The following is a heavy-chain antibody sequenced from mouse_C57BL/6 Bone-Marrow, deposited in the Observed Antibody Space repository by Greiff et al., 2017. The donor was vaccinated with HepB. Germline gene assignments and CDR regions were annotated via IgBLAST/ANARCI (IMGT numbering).Heavy chain of an antibody. CDR1: GFTFSDFY. J-gene: IGHJ4*01. V-gene: IGHV7-1*01. CDR2: SRNKANDYTS. CDR3: ARDEESYYGYDEGYYAMDY. Sequence: EVKLVESGGGLVQSGRSLRLSCATSGFTFSDFYMEWVRQAPGKGLEWIAASRNKANDYTSEDSSSVKGRFIVTRDTSQTILYLQMNALRAEDTAIYYCARDEESYYGYDEGYYAMDYWGQGTSVTVSS. D-gene: IGHD2-2*01.